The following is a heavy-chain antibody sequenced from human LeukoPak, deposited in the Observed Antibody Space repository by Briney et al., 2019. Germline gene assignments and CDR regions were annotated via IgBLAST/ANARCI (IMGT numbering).Heavy chain of an antibody. CDR1: GASISGYY. CDR3: AREAATAAHLHY. Sequence: PSETLSLTCTVSGASISGYYWSSIRQPAGKGLEWIGRIYNNGDTKYNPSLKSRVTMSVDTSKNQFSLKLSSVTAADTAVYFCAREAATAAHLHYWGQGTLVTVSS. J-gene: IGHJ4*02. V-gene: IGHV4-4*07. CDR2: IYNNGDT. D-gene: IGHD6-13*01.